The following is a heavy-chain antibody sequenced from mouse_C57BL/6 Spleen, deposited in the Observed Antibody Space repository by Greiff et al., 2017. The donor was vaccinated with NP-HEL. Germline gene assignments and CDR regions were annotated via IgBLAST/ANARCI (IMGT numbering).Heavy chain of an antibody. V-gene: IGHV5-4*01. CDR2: ISDGGSYT. CDR1: GFTFSSYA. CDR3: ARGDYGYDGRAYYFDY. D-gene: IGHD2-2*01. Sequence: DVHLVESGGGLVKPGGSLKLSCAASGFTFSSYAMSWVRQTPEKRLEWVATISDGGSYTYYPDNVKGRFTISRDNAKNNLYLQMSHLKSEDTAMYYCARGDYGYDGRAYYFDYWGQGTTLTVSS. J-gene: IGHJ2*01.